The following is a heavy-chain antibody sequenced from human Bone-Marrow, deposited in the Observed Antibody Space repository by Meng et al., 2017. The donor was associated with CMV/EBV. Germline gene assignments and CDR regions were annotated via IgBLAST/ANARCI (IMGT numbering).Heavy chain of an antibody. J-gene: IGHJ4*02. D-gene: IGHD5-12*01. CDR3: AREGGEEGGGYSGYDYFDY. Sequence: ESLKISCAASGFTFSSYAMSWVRQAPGKGLEWVSAISGSGGSTYYADSVKGRFTISRDNSKNTLYLQMNSLRAEDTAVYYCAREGGEEGGGYSGYDYFDYWGQGTLVTVSS. CDR1: GFTFSSYA. V-gene: IGHV3-23*01. CDR2: ISGSGGST.